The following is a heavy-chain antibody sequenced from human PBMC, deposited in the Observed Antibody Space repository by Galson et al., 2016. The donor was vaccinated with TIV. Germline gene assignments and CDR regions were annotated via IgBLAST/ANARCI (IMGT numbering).Heavy chain of an antibody. CDR1: GFTFSDYH. Sequence: SLRLSCAASGFTFSDYHMTWIRQAPEKGLEWISYISPSGNTIYYADSVKGRFTTSRDNAKNSLSLQMNSLRADDTAVYYCARLGQFDYWGQGTLVTVSS. CDR2: ISPSGNTI. V-gene: IGHV3-11*01. CDR3: ARLGQFDY. J-gene: IGHJ4*02.